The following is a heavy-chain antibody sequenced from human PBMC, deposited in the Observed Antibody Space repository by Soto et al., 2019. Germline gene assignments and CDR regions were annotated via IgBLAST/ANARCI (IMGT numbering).Heavy chain of an antibody. J-gene: IGHJ3*02. CDR2: INPSGGST. V-gene: IGHV1-46*03. CDR3: ASGPGSSYSSGWYAVAPPHTDNDAFDI. CDR1: GYTFTSYY. Sequence: ASVKVSCKASGYTFTSYYMHWVRQAPGQGLEWMGIINPSGGSTSYAQKFQGRVTMTRDTSTSTVYMELSSLRSEDTAVYYCASGPGSSYSSGWYAVAPPHTDNDAFDIWGQGTMVTVSS. D-gene: IGHD6-19*01.